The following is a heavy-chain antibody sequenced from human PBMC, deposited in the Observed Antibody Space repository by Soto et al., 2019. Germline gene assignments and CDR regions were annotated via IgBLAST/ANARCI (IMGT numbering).Heavy chain of an antibody. CDR2: INTSGGST. Sequence: ASVKVSCKASGYMFTSYYLHWVRQSPGQGLEWVGRINTSGGSTSYEQKFQGRVDVTRDTSTSKVYMELSSLTSEDTAVYYCTRVLFRQFDFAXWGQGSLVTVSX. CDR1: GYMFTSYY. J-gene: IGHJ4*02. V-gene: IGHV1-46*01. D-gene: IGHD2-21*01. CDR3: TRVLFRQFDFAX.